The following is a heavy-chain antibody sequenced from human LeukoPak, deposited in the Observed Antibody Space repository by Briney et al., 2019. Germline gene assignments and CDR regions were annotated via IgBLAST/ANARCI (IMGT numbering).Heavy chain of an antibody. CDR3: ARDNRRSGTTWVYLDY. J-gene: IGHJ4*02. Sequence: SETLSLTCTVSGYSISSGYYWGWIRQPPGKGLEWIGSIYHSGSTYYNPSLKSRVTISVDTSKNQFSLKLSSVTAADTAVYYCARDNRRSGTTWVYLDYWGQGTLVTVSS. D-gene: IGHD1-1*01. CDR1: GYSISSGYY. V-gene: IGHV4-38-2*02. CDR2: IYHSGST.